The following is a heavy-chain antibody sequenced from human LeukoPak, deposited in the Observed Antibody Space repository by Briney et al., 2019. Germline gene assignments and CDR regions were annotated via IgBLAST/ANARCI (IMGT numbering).Heavy chain of an antibody. CDR1: GFTVSSNY. CDR3: ARDMGSGYASYFDY. V-gene: IGHV3-66*01. J-gene: IGHJ4*02. Sequence: PGGSLRLSCAASGFTVSSNYMGWVRQAPGKGLEWVSVIYSGGSTYYADSVKGRFTISRDNSKNTLYLQMNSLRAEDTAVYYCARDMGSGYASYFDYWGQGTLVTVSS. D-gene: IGHD5-12*01. CDR2: IYSGGST.